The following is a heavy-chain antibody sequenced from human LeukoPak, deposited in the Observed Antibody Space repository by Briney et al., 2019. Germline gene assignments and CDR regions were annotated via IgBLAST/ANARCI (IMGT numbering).Heavy chain of an antibody. CDR2: IYYSGST. Sequence: SETLSLTCTVSGGSISGYYWSWIRQPPAKELEWIGYIYYSGSTNYNPSLKSRVTISVDTSKNQFSLKLSSVTAADTAVYYCARHERNQTPFDYWGQGTLVTVSS. J-gene: IGHJ4*02. D-gene: IGHD1-14*01. V-gene: IGHV4-59*08. CDR3: ARHERNQTPFDY. CDR1: GGSISGYY.